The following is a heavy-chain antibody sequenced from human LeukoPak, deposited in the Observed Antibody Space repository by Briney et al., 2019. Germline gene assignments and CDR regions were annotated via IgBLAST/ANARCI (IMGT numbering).Heavy chain of an antibody. D-gene: IGHD3-10*01. V-gene: IGHV1-8*01. CDR3: ARVSYGSGSYAY. CDR1: GYTFTSYD. J-gene: IGHJ4*02. Sequence: GASVKVSCEASGYTFTSYDINWVRQATGQGLEWMGWMNPNSGNTGYAQKFQGRVTMTRNTSISTAYMELSSLRSEDTAVYYCARVSYGSGSYAYWGQGTLVTVSS. CDR2: MNPNSGNT.